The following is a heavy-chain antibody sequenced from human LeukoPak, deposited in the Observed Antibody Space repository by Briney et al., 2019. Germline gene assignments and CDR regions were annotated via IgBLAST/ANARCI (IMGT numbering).Heavy chain of an antibody. CDR3: TRVGYIDEGIDY. J-gene: IGHJ4*02. V-gene: IGHV3-7*04. Sequence: GGSLRLSCAASGFTFTNAWMTWVRQAPGKGLEWVANIKQDGSKKSYVDSVKGRFTISRDNAKNSLYLQMNSLRAEDTAIYYCTRVGYIDEGIDYWGQGTLVTVSS. CDR1: GFTFTNAW. CDR2: IKQDGSKK. D-gene: IGHD5-24*01.